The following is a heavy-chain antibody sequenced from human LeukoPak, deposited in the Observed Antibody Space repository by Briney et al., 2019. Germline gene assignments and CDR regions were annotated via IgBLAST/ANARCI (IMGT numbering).Heavy chain of an antibody. D-gene: IGHD5-12*01. CDR3: ARLGWATAPLDY. CDR2: ISGSGGST. J-gene: IGHJ4*02. CDR1: GFTFSSYA. Sequence: GGSLRLSCAASGFTFSSYAMSWVRQAPGKGLEWVSAISGSGGSTYYADSVKGRFTISRDNAKNSLYLQMNSLRAEDTAVYYCARLGWATAPLDYWGQGTLVTVSS. V-gene: IGHV3-23*01.